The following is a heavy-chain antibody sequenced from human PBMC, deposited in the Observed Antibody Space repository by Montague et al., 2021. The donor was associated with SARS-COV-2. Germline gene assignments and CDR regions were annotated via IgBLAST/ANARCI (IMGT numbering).Heavy chain of an antibody. CDR1: GGSITSSSYY. CDR3: VSLGKYGSGSHYAPWDYYNYGVDV. V-gene: IGHV4-39*01. D-gene: IGHD3-10*01. Sequence: SETLSLTCSVSGGSITSSSYYWGWIRQSPDKGLDWIGNIYYSGSTYYNPSLKSRVTISVDTSNYQFSLKLSSVTAADTAVYYCVSLGKYGSGSHYAPWDYYNYGVDVWGQGTTVTVSS. J-gene: IGHJ6*02. CDR2: IYYSGST.